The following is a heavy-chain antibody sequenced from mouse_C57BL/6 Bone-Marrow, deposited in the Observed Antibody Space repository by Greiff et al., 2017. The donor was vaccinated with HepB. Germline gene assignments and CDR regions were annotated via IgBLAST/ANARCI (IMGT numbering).Heavy chain of an antibody. Sequence: EVKLVESGAELVKPGASVKLSCTASGFNIKDYYMHWVKQRTEQGLEWIGRIDPEDGETKYAPKFQGKATITADTSSNTAYLKLSSLTSEDTAVYYCARPLRYGNYVYYWGQGTTLTVSS. D-gene: IGHD2-1*01. CDR3: ARPLRYGNYVYY. V-gene: IGHV14-2*01. J-gene: IGHJ2*01. CDR2: IDPEDGET. CDR1: GFNIKDYY.